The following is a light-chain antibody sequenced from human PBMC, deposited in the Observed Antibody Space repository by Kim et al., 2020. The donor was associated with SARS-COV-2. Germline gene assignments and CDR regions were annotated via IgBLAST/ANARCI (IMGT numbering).Light chain of an antibody. CDR1: SLRSQF. V-gene: IGLV3-19*01. Sequence: SSELTQDPAVSVALGQTVTMTCQGDSLRSQFANWYQQRPGQSPVLVLHGRNSRPSGIPDRFSGSRSGDTASLTITGAQAEDEADYYCNSRDSSGYHVVFGGGTQLTVL. J-gene: IGLJ2*01. CDR2: GRN. CDR3: NSRDSSGYHVV.